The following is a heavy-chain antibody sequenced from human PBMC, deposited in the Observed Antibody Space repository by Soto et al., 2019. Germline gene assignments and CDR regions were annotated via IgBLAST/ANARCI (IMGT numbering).Heavy chain of an antibody. D-gene: IGHD2-2*01. V-gene: IGHV5-51*01. J-gene: IGHJ6*02. Sequence: GESLKISCKASGYSFTSYWIGWVRQMPGKGLEWTGIILPGDSDTRYSPSFRGQVTISADRSIATAYLQWNSLRASDTAMYYCASSTSAYYYGMDVWGQGTTVTVSS. CDR3: ASSTSAYYYGMDV. CDR2: ILPGDSDT. CDR1: GYSFTSYW.